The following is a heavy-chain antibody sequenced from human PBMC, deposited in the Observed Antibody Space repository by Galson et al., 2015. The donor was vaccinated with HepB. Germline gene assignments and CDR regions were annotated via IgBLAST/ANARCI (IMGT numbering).Heavy chain of an antibody. D-gene: IGHD6-6*01. V-gene: IGHV3-23*01. CDR3: AKAHIAARPQEGVFDY. CDR1: GFTFSRYA. CDR2: ISGSGGST. Sequence: SLRLSCAASGFTFSRYAMSWVRQAPGKGLEWVSAISGSGGSTYYADSVKGRFTISRDNSKNTLYLQMNSLRAEDTAVYYCAKAHIAARPQEGVFDYWGQGTLVTVSS. J-gene: IGHJ4*02.